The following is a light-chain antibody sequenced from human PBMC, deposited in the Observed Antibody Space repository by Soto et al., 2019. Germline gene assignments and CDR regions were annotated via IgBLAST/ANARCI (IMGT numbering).Light chain of an antibody. V-gene: IGKV1-9*01. Sequence: DIPLTQSPSFLSASVGDRFTITCRASQGFSSYLAWYQQKPGKAPKLLIYDVSTLQSGVPSRFSGSGSGTEFTLRISSLQPEDFATYHCQQLNSYPITFGQGTRLEIK. CDR2: DVS. CDR3: QQLNSYPIT. CDR1: QGFSSY. J-gene: IGKJ5*01.